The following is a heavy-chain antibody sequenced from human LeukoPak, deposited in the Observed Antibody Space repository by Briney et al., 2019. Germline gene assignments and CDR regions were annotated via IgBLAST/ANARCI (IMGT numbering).Heavy chain of an antibody. D-gene: IGHD3-3*01. Sequence: SETLSLTCAVYGGSFSGYYWSWIRQPPGKGLEWIGEINHSGSTNYNPSLKSRVTISVDTSKNQFSLKLSSVTAADTAVYYCARGLYDFWSAQGRFDYWGQGTLVTVSS. CDR3: ARGLYDFWSAQGRFDY. V-gene: IGHV4-34*01. J-gene: IGHJ4*02. CDR1: GGSFSGYY. CDR2: INHSGST.